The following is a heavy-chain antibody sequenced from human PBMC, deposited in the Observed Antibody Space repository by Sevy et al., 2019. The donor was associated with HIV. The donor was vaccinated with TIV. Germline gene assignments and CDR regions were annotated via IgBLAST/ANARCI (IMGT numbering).Heavy chain of an antibody. V-gene: IGHV1-2*06. CDR3: ARDLGYFDWILLFDY. CDR2: INPNSGGT. D-gene: IGHD3-9*01. Sequence: ASVKVSCKASGYTFTGYYMHWVRQAPGQGLEWMGRINPNSGGTNYAQKFQGRVTMTRDTSISTAYMELSRLRSDDTAVYYCARDLGYFDWILLFDYWGQGTLVTVSS. CDR1: GYTFTGYY. J-gene: IGHJ4*02.